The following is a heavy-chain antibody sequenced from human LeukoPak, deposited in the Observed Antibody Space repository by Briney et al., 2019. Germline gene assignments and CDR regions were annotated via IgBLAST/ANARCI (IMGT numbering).Heavy chain of an antibody. J-gene: IGHJ2*01. CDR2: FSNSGRLI. D-gene: IGHD3-22*01. V-gene: IGHV3-11*01. CDR3: ARSSTADDSSGYYWFFAL. CDR1: GFTFSDYY. Sequence: GGSLRLSCAASGFTFSDYYMSWIRQAPGKGLEWVSYFSNSGRLIYYADSVKGRFTVSRDNAKNSLYLQMNSLRADDTAIYYCARSSTADDSSGYYWFFALWGRGTLVTVSS.